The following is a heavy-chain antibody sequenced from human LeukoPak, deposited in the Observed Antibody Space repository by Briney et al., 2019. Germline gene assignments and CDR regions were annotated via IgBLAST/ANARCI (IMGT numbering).Heavy chain of an antibody. CDR2: ISCDGSNK. J-gene: IGHJ4*02. Sequence: GGSLRLSCAASGFTFSSYAMHWVRQAPGKGLEWVAVISCDGSNKYYADSVKGRFTISRDNSKNTLYLQMNSLRAEDTAVYYCARANLEFDYWGQGTLVTVSS. V-gene: IGHV3-30-3*01. D-gene: IGHD1-1*01. CDR3: ARANLEFDY. CDR1: GFTFSSYA.